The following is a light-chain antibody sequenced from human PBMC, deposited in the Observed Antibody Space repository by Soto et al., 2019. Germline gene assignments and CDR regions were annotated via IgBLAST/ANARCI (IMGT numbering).Light chain of an antibody. V-gene: IGKV1-39*01. Sequence: DIQMTQSPSSLSASVGDRVMITCRASQRITGYLNWYQQKPGKAPKLLIYAASNLQSGVPSRFSGSGSGTDFTLTISSLQPEDVATYFCQQSQNIPYTFGQGTKLEIK. J-gene: IGKJ2*01. CDR3: QQSQNIPYT. CDR1: QRITGY. CDR2: AAS.